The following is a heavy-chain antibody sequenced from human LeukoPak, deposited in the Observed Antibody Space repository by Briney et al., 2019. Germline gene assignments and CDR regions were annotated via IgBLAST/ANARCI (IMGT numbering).Heavy chain of an antibody. D-gene: IGHD4-23*01. CDR1: GFTFDDHA. V-gene: IGHV3-9*01. CDR3: AKIDYGGND. J-gene: IGHJ4*02. Sequence: GGSLRLSCAVSGFTFDDHAMHWVRQAPGKGLEWVSGISWNSGSIGYADSVKGRFTISRDNAKKSLYLQMNSLRAEDTALYYCAKIDYGGNDWGQGTLVTVSS. CDR2: ISWNSGSI.